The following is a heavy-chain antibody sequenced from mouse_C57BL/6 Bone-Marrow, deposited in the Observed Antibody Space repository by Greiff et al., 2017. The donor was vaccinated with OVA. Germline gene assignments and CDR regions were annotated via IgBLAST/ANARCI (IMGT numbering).Heavy chain of an antibody. J-gene: IGHJ1*03. CDR3: TTCGGYAWYFDV. V-gene: IGHV14-4*01. CDR1: GFNIKDDY. CDR2: IDPENGDT. Sequence: EVQLQPSGAELVRPGASVKLSCTASGFNIKDDYMHWVKQRPEQGLEWIGWIDPENGDTEYASKFQGKATITADTSSNTAYLQLSSLTSEDTAVYYCTTCGGYAWYFDVWGTGTTVTVSS. D-gene: IGHD2-2*01.